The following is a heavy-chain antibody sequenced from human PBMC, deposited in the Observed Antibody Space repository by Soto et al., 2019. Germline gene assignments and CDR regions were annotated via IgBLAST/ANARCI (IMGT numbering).Heavy chain of an antibody. D-gene: IGHD1-1*01. CDR1: GGSISSGGYY. V-gene: IGHV4-31*03. Sequence: QVQLQESGPGLVKPSQTLSLTCTVSGGSISSGGYYWSWIRQHPGKGLEWIGYIYYSGSTYYNPSLKSRVTISVDTSKNQFSLKLSSVTAEDTAVYYCARDSGNGGGPFDYWGQGTLVTVSS. CDR3: ARDSGNGGGPFDY. CDR2: IYYSGST. J-gene: IGHJ4*02.